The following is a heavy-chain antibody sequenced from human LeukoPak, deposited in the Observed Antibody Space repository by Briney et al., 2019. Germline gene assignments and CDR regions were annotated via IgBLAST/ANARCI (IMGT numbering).Heavy chain of an antibody. J-gene: IGHJ4*02. CDR2: IKSDGSNI. V-gene: IGHV3-74*01. CDR3: ISEVGKGSH. Sequence: GGSLRLSCAASGFTFSSYWMHWVRQAPGKGLVWVSNIKSDGSNINYADSVKGRYTISRDNAKNTLYLQMNSLRAEDAAVYYCISEVGKGSHWGQGTLVTVSS. D-gene: IGHD1-26*01. CDR1: GFTFSSYW.